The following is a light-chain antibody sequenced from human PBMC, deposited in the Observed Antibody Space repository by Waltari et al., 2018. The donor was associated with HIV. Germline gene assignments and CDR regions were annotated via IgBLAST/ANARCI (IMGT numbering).Light chain of an antibody. CDR1: LVLSSY. Sequence: DLHFTHSPSFLSASVGVRVTVTCPPSLVLSSYLAWYQQKPGKAPKLLIYAASKAQIAAPSRFSGSGSGTEFTLKIGRLQAEETATYYGKRLNSNPTSTFGQGTRLEMK. J-gene: IGKJ5*01. V-gene: IGKV1-9*01. CDR3: KRLNSNPTST. CDR2: AAS.